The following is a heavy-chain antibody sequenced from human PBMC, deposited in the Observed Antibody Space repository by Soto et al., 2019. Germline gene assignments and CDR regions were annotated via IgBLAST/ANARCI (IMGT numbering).Heavy chain of an antibody. CDR1: GGTFSSYT. D-gene: IGHD2-15*01. CDR3: ASRYCSGGSCYRAVHYYYYMDV. V-gene: IGHV1-69*02. J-gene: IGHJ6*03. Sequence: QVQLVQSGAEVKKPGSSVKVSCTASGGTFSSYTISWVRQAPGQGLEWMGRIIPILGIANYAQKFQGRVTITADKSTSTAYMELSSLRSEDTAVYYCASRYCSGGSCYRAVHYYYYMDVWGKGTTVTVSS. CDR2: IIPILGIA.